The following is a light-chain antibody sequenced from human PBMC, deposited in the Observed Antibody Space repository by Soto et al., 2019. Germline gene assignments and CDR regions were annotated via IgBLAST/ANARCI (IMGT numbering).Light chain of an antibody. CDR2: GAS. CDR1: QSVASSY. CDR3: QQFDSSVYT. Sequence: EIVLTQSPGTLSLSPGEGATLSCRASQSVASSYLAWYQQKPGQAPRLLIYGASSRATGIPDRFSGSGSGKDFSLTISRLEPEDFAVYYCQQFDSSVYTSGQGTKLEIK. J-gene: IGKJ2*01. V-gene: IGKV3-20*01.